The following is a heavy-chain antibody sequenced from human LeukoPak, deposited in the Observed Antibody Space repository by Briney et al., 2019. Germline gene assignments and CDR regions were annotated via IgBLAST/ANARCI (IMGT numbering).Heavy chain of an antibody. J-gene: IGHJ6*02. V-gene: IGHV3-48*01. D-gene: IGHD2-21*02. CDR2: ISSSSTI. CDR3: ARASYCGGDCYSWVAYYYYYGMDV. Sequence: PGGSLRLSCAASGFTFSSYSMNWVRQAPGKGLEWVSYISSSSTIYYADSVKGRFTISRDNAKNSLYLQMNSLRAEDTAVYYCARASYCGGDCYSWVAYYYYYGMDVWGQGTTVTVSS. CDR1: GFTFSSYS.